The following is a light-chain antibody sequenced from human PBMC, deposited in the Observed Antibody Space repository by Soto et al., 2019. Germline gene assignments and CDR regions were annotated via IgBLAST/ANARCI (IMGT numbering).Light chain of an antibody. CDR1: QGIRND. J-gene: IGKJ1*01. CDR3: QQYDTDAWT. V-gene: IGKV1-5*03. CDR2: KAS. Sequence: DVQVTQFPSSLSASVGDRVTITCRPSQGIRNDLGWYQQKPGKAPKLLMYKASTLESGVPSRFSGSGSGTEFTLSISGLQPDDFATYYCQQYDTDAWTFGQGTK.